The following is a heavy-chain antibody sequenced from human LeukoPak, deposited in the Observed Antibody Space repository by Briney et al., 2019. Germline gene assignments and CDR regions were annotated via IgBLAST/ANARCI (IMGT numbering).Heavy chain of an antibody. CDR3: ARGPIGVVRGVISYYFDY. V-gene: IGHV4-34*01. D-gene: IGHD3-10*01. J-gene: IGHJ4*02. CDR2: INHSGST. CDR1: GGSISNYY. Sequence: SETLSLTCTVSGGSISNYYWSWIRQPPGKGLEWIGEINHSGSTNYNPSLKGRVTISVDTSKNQFSLKLSSVTAADTAVYYCARGPIGVVRGVISYYFDYWGQGTLVTVSS.